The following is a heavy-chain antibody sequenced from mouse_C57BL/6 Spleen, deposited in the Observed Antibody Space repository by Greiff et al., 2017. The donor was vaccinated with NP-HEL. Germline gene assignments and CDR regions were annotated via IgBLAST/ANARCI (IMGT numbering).Heavy chain of an antibody. Sequence: VQLQQSGAELVKPGASVKLSCTASGFNITDYYMHWVKQRTEQGLEWIGRIDPEDGETKYAQKFQGKATITADTSSNTAYLQLSSLTSEDTAVYYCTSGDYYYFDYWGQGTTLTVSS. V-gene: IGHV14-2*01. CDR2: IDPEDGET. D-gene: IGHD1-1*02. J-gene: IGHJ2*01. CDR1: GFNITDYY. CDR3: TSGDYYYFDY.